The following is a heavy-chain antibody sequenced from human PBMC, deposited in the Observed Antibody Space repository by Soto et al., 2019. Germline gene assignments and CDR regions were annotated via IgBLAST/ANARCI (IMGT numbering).Heavy chain of an antibody. CDR2: IIPKLGSA. CDR3: ARVVDCYNFGAVY. D-gene: IGHD2-21*01. V-gene: IGHV1-69*01. Sequence: QVQLVQSGAEMKKPGSSVQVSCKASGGGNLRDYRTTWVRQAPGQGLEWMGGIIPKLGSANYAQNFQGRVTITADESTGTGNMELRSLRSEDTAVYYCARVVDCYNFGAVYWGQGTPVTVSS. J-gene: IGHJ4*02. CDR1: GGGNLRDYR.